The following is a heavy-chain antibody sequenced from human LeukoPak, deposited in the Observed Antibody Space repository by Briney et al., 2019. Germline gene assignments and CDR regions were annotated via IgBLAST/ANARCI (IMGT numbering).Heavy chain of an antibody. V-gene: IGHV1-2*02. CDR2: INPNSGGT. CDR3: ARAPIYGDLCFDY. Sequence: ASVKVSCKASGYTFTGYYMHWVRQAPGQGLEWMGWINPNSGGTNYAQKFQGRVTMTRDTSISTAYMELSRLRSDDTAVYYCARAPIYGDLCFDYWGQGTLVTVSS. D-gene: IGHD4-17*01. CDR1: GYTFTGYY. J-gene: IGHJ4*02.